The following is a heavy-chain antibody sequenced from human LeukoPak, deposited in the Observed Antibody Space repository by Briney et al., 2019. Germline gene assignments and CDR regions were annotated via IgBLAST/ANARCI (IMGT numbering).Heavy chain of an antibody. J-gene: IGHJ6*02. CDR2: ISGSGGST. Sequence: GGSLRLSCAASGFTFSSYAMSRVRQAPGKGLEWVSAISGSGGSTYYADSVKGRFTISRDNSKNTLYLQMNSLRAEDTAVYYCAKEPGQQLVYRYYYYYGMDVWGQGTTVTVSS. D-gene: IGHD6-13*01. CDR1: GFTFSSYA. CDR3: AKEPGQQLVYRYYYYYGMDV. V-gene: IGHV3-23*01.